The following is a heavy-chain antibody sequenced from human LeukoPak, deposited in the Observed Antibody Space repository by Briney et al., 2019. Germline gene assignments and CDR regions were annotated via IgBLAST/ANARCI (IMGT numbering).Heavy chain of an antibody. J-gene: IGHJ5*02. CDR2: IYYSGST. CDR1: GGSISSYY. CDR3: ARKRVTMVRGVPLNWFDP. V-gene: IGHV4-59*01. Sequence: SETLSLTCTVSGGSISSYYWSWIRQPPGKGLEGIGYIYYSGSTNYNPSLKSRVTISVDTSKNQFSLKLSSVTAADTAVYYCARKRVTMVRGVPLNWFDPWGQGTLVTVSS. D-gene: IGHD3-10*01.